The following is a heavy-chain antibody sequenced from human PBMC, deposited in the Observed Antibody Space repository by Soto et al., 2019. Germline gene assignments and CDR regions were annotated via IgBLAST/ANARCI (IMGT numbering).Heavy chain of an antibody. D-gene: IGHD3-16*01. V-gene: IGHV3-23*01. Sequence: EVQLLESGGGLVQPGGSLRLSCVVSGFSFNNFAMSWVRQAPGKGLEWVSAISGGGGTTYYADSVKGRFTISRDNSKNTLYMRLNSLRHEDTAVYYCGKERGYYYYYAMDVWGPGTTVTVSS. CDR3: GKERGYYYYYAMDV. CDR1: GFSFNNFA. J-gene: IGHJ6*02. CDR2: ISGGGGTT.